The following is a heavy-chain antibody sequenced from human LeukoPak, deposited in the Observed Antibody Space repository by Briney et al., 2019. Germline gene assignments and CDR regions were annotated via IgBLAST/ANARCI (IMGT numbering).Heavy chain of an antibody. D-gene: IGHD3-16*01. CDR1: GYTFTGYY. CDR3: ARGQPLLWIDY. Sequence: GASVKVSCKASGYTFTGYYIHWVRQAPGQGLEWMGWINPNSGGTNYAQKFQGRATMTRDTSITTAYMELSRLRSDDTAVYYCARGQPLLWIDYWGQGTLVTVSS. CDR2: INPNSGGT. J-gene: IGHJ4*02. V-gene: IGHV1-2*02.